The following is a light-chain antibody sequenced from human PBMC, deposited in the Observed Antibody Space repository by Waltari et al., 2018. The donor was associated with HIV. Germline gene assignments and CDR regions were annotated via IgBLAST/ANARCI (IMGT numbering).Light chain of an antibody. CDR2: DAS. CDR1: QDIKRY. V-gene: IGKV1-33*01. Sequence: DIQMTQSPSSLSASVGDRVTITCQASQDIKRYLNWYQQKPGKSPKLLIYDASDLETGVPPRFSGRGSGTDFTFTITNLQPEDFATYYCQQYETLPPMYTFGQGTKLEIK. CDR3: QQYETLPPMYT. J-gene: IGKJ2*01.